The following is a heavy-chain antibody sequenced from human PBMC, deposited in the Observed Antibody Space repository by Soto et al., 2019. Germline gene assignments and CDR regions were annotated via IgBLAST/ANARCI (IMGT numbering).Heavy chain of an antibody. Sequence: SETLSLTCAVNGGSFSGYYWGWFRQPPGKGPEWIGEIDHSGGSNYNPSLKSRVTMSGDPSKSQFSLKLTSMTAADTAVYYCARGRISSLLWRSGGYDRPLLFAYWAQGALVPVS. V-gene: IGHV4-34*01. CDR2: IDHSGGS. CDR1: GGSFSGYY. J-gene: IGHJ4*02. D-gene: IGHD5-12*01. CDR3: ARGRISSLLWRSGGYDRPLLFAY.